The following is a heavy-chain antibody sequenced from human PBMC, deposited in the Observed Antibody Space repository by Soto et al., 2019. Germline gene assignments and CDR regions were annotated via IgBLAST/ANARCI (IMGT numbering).Heavy chain of an antibody. V-gene: IGHV1-69*12. Sequence: QVQLVQSGAEVKKPGSSVKVSCKASGGTFSSYGISWVRQAPGQGLEWMGGIIPMFGTADYAQKFQGRVTITADESTSTAYMDLSCLRSEDTAVYYCASPGGSYYGGVVYWGQGTLVTVSS. J-gene: IGHJ4*02. CDR3: ASPGGSYYGGVVY. CDR1: GGTFSSYG. D-gene: IGHD1-26*01. CDR2: IIPMFGTA.